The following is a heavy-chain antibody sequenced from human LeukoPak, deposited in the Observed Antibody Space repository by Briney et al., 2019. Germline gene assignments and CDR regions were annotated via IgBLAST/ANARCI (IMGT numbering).Heavy chain of an antibody. D-gene: IGHD3-3*01. J-gene: IGHJ4*02. CDR1: GFTFSSYA. V-gene: IGHV3-30*04. CDR2: ISYDGSNK. CDR3: ARDGYYDFWSGYYNYFDY. Sequence: GGSLRLSCAASGFTFSSYAMHWVRQAPGKGLEWVAVISYDGSNKYYADSVKGRFTISRDNSKNTLYLQMNSLRAEDTAVYYYARDGYYDFWSGYYNYFDYWGQGTLVTVSS.